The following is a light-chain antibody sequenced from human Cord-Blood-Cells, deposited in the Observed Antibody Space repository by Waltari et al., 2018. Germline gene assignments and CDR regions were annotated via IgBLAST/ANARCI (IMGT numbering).Light chain of an antibody. CDR2: AAS. Sequence: DIQMTQSPYSLSASVGDRVTITCRASQSISSYLNWYQQKPGKATKLLIYAASSLQSGVPSRFSSSASGTDFTLTISILQPEDVATYYCQQSYSTPYSFGQGTKLEIK. CDR1: QSISSY. CDR3: QQSYSTPYS. J-gene: IGKJ2*03. V-gene: IGKV1-39*01.